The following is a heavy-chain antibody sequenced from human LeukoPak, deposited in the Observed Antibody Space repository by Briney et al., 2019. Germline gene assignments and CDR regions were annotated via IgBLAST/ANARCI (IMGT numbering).Heavy chain of an antibody. Sequence: GGSLRLSCAASGFTFSSYEMNWVRQPPGKGLEWVSYISSSSGTIYYADSVKGRFTISRDNAKNSLYLQMNSLRDEDTAVYYCARDRDSSGYYYDWGQGTLVTVSS. CDR2: ISSSSGTI. CDR3: ARDRDSSGYYYD. CDR1: GFTFSSYE. D-gene: IGHD3-22*01. V-gene: IGHV3-48*02. J-gene: IGHJ4*02.